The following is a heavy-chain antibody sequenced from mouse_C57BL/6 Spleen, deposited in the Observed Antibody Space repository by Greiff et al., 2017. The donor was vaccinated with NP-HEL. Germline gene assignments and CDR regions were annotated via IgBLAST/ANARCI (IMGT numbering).Heavy chain of an antibody. D-gene: IGHD2-3*01. CDR1: GYTFTSYW. CDR2: IHPNSGST. Sequence: QVHVKQPGAELVKPGASVKLSCKASGYTFTSYWMHWVKQRPGQGLEWIGMIHPNSGSTNYNEKFKSKATLTVDKSSSTAYMQLSSLTSEDSAVYYCARGADGKEDAMDYWGQGTSVTVSS. V-gene: IGHV1-64*01. CDR3: ARGADGKEDAMDY. J-gene: IGHJ4*01.